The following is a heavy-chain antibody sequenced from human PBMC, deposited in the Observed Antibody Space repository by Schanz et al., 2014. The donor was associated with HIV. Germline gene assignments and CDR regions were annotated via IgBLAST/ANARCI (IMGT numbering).Heavy chain of an antibody. Sequence: EVQLVESGGGLVKPGGSLRLSCAASGFTFSSYWMTWVRQAPGKGLEMVANMNQDGSRKYYVDSVKGRFTISRDNAANSLFLQMNSLRAEDTAVYYCARDGGEVWGQGTTVTVSS. D-gene: IGHD3-16*01. J-gene: IGHJ6*02. CDR1: GFTFSSYW. CDR3: ARDGGEV. CDR2: MNQDGSRK. V-gene: IGHV3-7*01.